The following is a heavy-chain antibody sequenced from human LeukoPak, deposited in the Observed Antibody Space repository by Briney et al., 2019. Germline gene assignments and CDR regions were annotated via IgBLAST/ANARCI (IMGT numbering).Heavy chain of an antibody. V-gene: IGHV3-21*01. CDR2: ISSSSSYI. CDR1: GFTFSSYS. Sequence: GGSLRLSCAASGFTFSSYSMNWVRQAPGKGLEWVSSISSSSSYIYYADSVKGRFTISRDNAKSSLYLQMNSLRAEDTAVYYCAREASGSLLSTDYMDVWGKGTTVTVSS. J-gene: IGHJ6*03. D-gene: IGHD1-26*01. CDR3: AREASGSLLSTDYMDV.